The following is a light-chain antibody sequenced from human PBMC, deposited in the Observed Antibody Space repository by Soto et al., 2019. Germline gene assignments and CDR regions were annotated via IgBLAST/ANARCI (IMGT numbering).Light chain of an antibody. CDR3: QQYNNSPLT. CDR2: GAS. V-gene: IGKV3-15*01. CDR1: QSVSSN. J-gene: IGKJ4*01. Sequence: EIVMTQSPATLSVSPGERVTLSCRASQSVSSNLAWYQQKPGQAPRLLIYGASTRATGIPARFSGSGSGTEFTLTISSLQSEDFAVYYCQQYNNSPLTFGGGTKVEIK.